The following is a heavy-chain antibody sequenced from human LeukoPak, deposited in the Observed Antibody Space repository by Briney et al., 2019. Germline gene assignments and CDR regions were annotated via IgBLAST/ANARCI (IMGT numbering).Heavy chain of an antibody. Sequence: SAETLSLTCTVSGGSFSSHRLTWIRQPPGKGLEWIGYIYSSGITNYNPSLASRLTISVDTSSNQFSLDLTSMTAADTAVYYCARHLSSSWNFDYWGRGTLVTVSS. V-gene: IGHV4-59*08. D-gene: IGHD6-13*01. CDR1: GGSFSSHR. J-gene: IGHJ4*02. CDR3: ARHLSSSWNFDY. CDR2: IYSSGIT.